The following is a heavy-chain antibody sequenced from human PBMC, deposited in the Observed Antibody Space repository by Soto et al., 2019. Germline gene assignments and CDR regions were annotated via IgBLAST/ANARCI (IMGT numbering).Heavy chain of an antibody. CDR2: INPNSGGT. V-gene: IGHV1-2*02. D-gene: IGHD2-21*02. CDR3: AREPATAQTEGVDF. Sequence: ASVKVSCKASGDTFSDYYIHWVRQAPGQGLEWMGWINPNSGGTKYAPKFQGGVTMTRDTSITTAYMELSRLRSGDTAVYYCAREPATAQTEGVDFGGQGTQVTVYS. CDR1: GDTFSDYY. J-gene: IGHJ4*02.